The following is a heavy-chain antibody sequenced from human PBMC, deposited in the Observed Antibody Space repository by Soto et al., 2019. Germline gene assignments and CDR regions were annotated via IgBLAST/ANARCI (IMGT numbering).Heavy chain of an antibody. CDR3: ARADDFSDRFDY. Sequence: KPSETLSLTCTVSGGSISSGDFYWSWIRQPPGKGLELIGNIYYSGSTYYNPSLRSRAIMSVDTSQNQFSLKLSSLTAADTAVHFCARADDFSDRFDYWGQGALVTSPQ. CDR1: GGSISSGDFY. CDR2: IYYSGST. D-gene: IGHD4-17*01. J-gene: IGHJ4*02. V-gene: IGHV4-30-4*01.